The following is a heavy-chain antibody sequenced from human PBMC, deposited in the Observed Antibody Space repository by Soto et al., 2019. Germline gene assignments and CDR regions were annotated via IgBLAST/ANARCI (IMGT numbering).Heavy chain of an antibody. CDR2: ISSSSSTI. D-gene: IGHD3-3*01. Sequence: EVQLVESGGGLVQPGGSLRLSCAASGFTFTSYSMNWVRQAPGKGLEWVSYISSSSSTIYYADSVKGRFTISRDNAKNSLNLQMSSLRDEDTAVYYCATWGLSTTIPWGQGTLVTVSS. J-gene: IGHJ4*02. CDR3: ATWGLSTTIP. CDR1: GFTFTSYS. V-gene: IGHV3-48*02.